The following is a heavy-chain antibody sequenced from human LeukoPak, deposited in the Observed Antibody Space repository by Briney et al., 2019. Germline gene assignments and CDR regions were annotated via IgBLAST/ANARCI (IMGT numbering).Heavy chain of an antibody. CDR1: GFTFSSYG. Sequence: PGGSLRLSCAASGFTFSSYGMHWVRQAPGKGLEWVAVIWYDGSNKYYADFVKGRFTISRDNSKNTLYLQMNSLRAEDTAVYYCAKPSNSKQWLVQRRGNYFDYWGQGTLVTVSS. CDR3: AKPSNSKQWLVQRRGNYFDY. V-gene: IGHV3-30*02. D-gene: IGHD6-19*01. J-gene: IGHJ4*02. CDR2: IWYDGSNK.